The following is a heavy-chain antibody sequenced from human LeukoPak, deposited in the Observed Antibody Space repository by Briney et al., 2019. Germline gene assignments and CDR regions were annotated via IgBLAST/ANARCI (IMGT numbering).Heavy chain of an antibody. CDR3: AGDTPLHYYDSSGYYDY. Sequence: SETLSLTCTVSGGSISSGGYYWSWIRQPPGKGLEWIGYIYHSGSTYYNPSLKSRVTISVDRSKNQFSLKLSSVTAADTAVYYCAGDTPLHYYDSSGYYDYWGQGTLVTVSS. D-gene: IGHD3-22*01. CDR2: IYHSGST. CDR1: GGSISSGGYY. V-gene: IGHV4-30-2*01. J-gene: IGHJ4*02.